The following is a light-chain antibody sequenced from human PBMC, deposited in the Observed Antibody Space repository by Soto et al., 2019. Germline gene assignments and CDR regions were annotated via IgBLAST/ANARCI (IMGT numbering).Light chain of an antibody. Sequence: QSVLTQPASVSGSPGQSITISCTGTSSDVGGYNYVSWYQQHPGKAPKLMIYDVSNRPSGVSNRFSGSKSGNTASLTISGLQAEDEADYYCSSYTSSTTPVVLGGGTK. V-gene: IGLV2-14*03. CDR2: DVS. CDR3: SSYTSSTTPVV. J-gene: IGLJ2*01. CDR1: SSDVGGYNY.